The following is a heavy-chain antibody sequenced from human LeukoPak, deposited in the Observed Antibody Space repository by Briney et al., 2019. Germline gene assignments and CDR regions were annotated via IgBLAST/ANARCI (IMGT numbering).Heavy chain of an antibody. CDR2: INPNSGGT. CDR3: ARDLAGYSSGWYYFDY. CDR1: GYTFIDYY. V-gene: IGHV1-2*06. D-gene: IGHD6-19*01. J-gene: IGHJ4*02. Sequence: GASVKVSCKASGYTFIDYYIHWVRQAPGQGLEWMGRINPNSGGTSYAQKFQDRVTMTRDASISTAYMEQSRLRSDDTAVYYCARDLAGYSSGWYYFDYWGQGTLVTVSS.